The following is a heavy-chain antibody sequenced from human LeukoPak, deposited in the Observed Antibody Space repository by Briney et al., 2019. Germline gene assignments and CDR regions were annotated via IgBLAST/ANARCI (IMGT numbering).Heavy chain of an antibody. D-gene: IGHD6-19*01. J-gene: IGHJ4*02. CDR3: AKNSSGGYSDY. CDR1: GYTFTSSG. Sequence: ASVKVSCKTSGYTFTSSGITWVRQAPGQGLEWMGWISTYNGYSKYAQNLQGRVTMTADTSTTTAYMELSSLRSDDTAVYYCAKNSSGGYSDYWGQGTLVSVSS. CDR2: ISTYNGYS. V-gene: IGHV1-18*01.